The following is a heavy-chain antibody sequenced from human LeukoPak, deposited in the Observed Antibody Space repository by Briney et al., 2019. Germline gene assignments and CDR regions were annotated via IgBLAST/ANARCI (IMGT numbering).Heavy chain of an antibody. V-gene: IGHV1-8*02. J-gene: IGHJ6*02. CDR3: AREGSSSDYYYYGMDV. CDR1: GYTFTSYG. CDR2: MNPNSGNT. Sequence: ASVKVSCKASGYTFTSYGINWVRQATGQGLEWMGWMNPNSGNTGYAQKFQGRVTMTRNTSISTAYMELSSLRSEDTAVYYCAREGSSSDYYYYGMDVWGQGTTVTVSS. D-gene: IGHD6-6*01.